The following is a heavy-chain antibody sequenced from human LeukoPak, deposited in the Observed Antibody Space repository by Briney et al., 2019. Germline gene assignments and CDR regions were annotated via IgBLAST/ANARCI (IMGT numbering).Heavy chain of an antibody. CDR1: GFTFSSYS. D-gene: IGHD6-13*01. J-gene: IGHJ5*02. CDR3: AKDIAAAGTGWFDP. Sequence: PGGSLRLSCAASGFTFSSYSMNWVRQAPGKGLEWVSSISSSSSYIYYADSVKGRFTISRDNSKNTLYLQMNSLRAEDTALYYCAKDIAAAGTGWFDPWGQGTLVTVSS. V-gene: IGHV3-21*04. CDR2: ISSSSSYI.